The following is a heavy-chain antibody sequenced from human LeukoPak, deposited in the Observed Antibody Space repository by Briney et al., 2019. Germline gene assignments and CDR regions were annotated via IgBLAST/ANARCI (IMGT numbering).Heavy chain of an antibody. Sequence: GGSLRLSCAAYGFTFSSYCMSWVRQAPGKGMEWVSYISSSSSTICYADSVQARFTISRDNANNSLYLQMISLRDEHTAVYYCATGMTSDDYGGWYFDYWGQGTLVTVSS. CDR2: ISSSSSTI. J-gene: IGHJ4*02. CDR1: GFTFSSYC. CDR3: ATGMTSDDYGGWYFDY. V-gene: IGHV3-48*02. D-gene: IGHD4-23*01.